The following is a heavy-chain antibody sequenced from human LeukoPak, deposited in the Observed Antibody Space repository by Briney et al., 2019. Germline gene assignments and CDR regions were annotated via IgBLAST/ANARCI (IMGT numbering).Heavy chain of an antibody. Sequence: SQTLSLTCTVSGGPISSGSYYWSWIRQPAGKGLEWIGRIYTSGSTNYNPSLKSRVTISVDTSKNQFSLKLSSVTAADTAVYYCARLLWFGETDAFDIWGQGTMVTVSS. CDR3: ARLLWFGETDAFDI. CDR1: GGPISSGSYY. J-gene: IGHJ3*02. CDR2: IYTSGST. D-gene: IGHD3-10*01. V-gene: IGHV4-61*02.